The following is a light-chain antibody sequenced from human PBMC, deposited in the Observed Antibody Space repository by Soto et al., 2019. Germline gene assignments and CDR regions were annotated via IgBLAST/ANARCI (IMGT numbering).Light chain of an antibody. CDR1: QSVNDR. Sequence: EVVVTQSPATLSVSPGERVTLSCRASQSVNDRLAWYQHKTGQPPRLLIYLASLRATGTAARFSGSGSGTDFILTSNSLQSEDFAVYYCQQYGTWPYTFGQGNTLDIK. J-gene: IGKJ2*01. V-gene: IGKV3-15*01. CDR2: LAS. CDR3: QQYGTWPYT.